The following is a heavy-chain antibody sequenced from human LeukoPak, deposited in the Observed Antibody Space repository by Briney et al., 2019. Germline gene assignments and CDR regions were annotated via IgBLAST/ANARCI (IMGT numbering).Heavy chain of an antibody. V-gene: IGHV3-30*04. CDR1: GFPFSSYA. D-gene: IGHD1-26*01. CDR2: ISYDGSNK. CDR3: ARGAWWEQRHYYYMDV. J-gene: IGHJ6*03. Sequence: PGGSLRLSCAASGFPFSSYAMHSVRRAPGKGLEWVAVISYDGSNKYYADSVKGRFTISRDNSKNTLSLQMNSLRPEDTAVYYCARGAWWEQRHYYYMDVWGKGTTVTVSS.